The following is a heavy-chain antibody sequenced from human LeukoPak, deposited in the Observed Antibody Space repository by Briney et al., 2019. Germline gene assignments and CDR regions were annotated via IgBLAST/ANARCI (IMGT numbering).Heavy chain of an antibody. J-gene: IGHJ4*02. Sequence: GGSLRLSCAASGFTFSSYSMNWVRQAPGKGLEWVSYISSSSGTIYYADSVKGRFTISRGNAKNSLYLQMNSLRAEDTAVYYCARDGNGEQQLDDWGQGTLVTVSS. CDR2: ISSSSGTI. V-gene: IGHV3-48*01. CDR3: ARDGNGEQQLDD. D-gene: IGHD6-13*01. CDR1: GFTFSSYS.